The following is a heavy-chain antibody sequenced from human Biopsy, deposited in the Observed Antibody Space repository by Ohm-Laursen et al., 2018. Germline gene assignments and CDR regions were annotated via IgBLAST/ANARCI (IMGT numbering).Heavy chain of an antibody. CDR1: GDTFSGYY. J-gene: IGHJ6*02. CDR2: INHSGST. V-gene: IGHV4-34*01. Sequence: SQTLSLTCAVSGDTFSGYYWSWIRQPPGKGLEWIGEINHSGSTNYNPSLKSRVTMSAHTSTNQFSLKLTSVTAADTVVYYCARDKITYCTSTSCDYFGMDVWGQGTTVTVSS. CDR3: ARDKITYCTSTSCDYFGMDV. D-gene: IGHD2-2*01.